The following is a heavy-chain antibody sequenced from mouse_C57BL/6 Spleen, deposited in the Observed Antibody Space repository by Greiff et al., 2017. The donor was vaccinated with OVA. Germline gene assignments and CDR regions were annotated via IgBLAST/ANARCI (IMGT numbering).Heavy chain of an antibody. CDR2: IDPETGGT. D-gene: IGHD2-2*01. CDR1: GYTFTDYE. CDR3: TRGDGYDGGGDY. Sequence: QVQLKQSGAELVRPGASVTLSCKASGYTFTDYEMHWVKQTPVHGLEWIGAIDPETGGTAYNQKVKGKAILTADKSSSTAYMELRSLTSEDSAVYYCTRGDGYDGGGDYWGQGTTLTVSS. J-gene: IGHJ2*01. V-gene: IGHV1-15*01.